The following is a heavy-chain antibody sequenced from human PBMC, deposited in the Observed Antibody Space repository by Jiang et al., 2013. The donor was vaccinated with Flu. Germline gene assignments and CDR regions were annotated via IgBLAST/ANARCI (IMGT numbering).Heavy chain of an antibody. V-gene: IGHV4-34*13. CDR2: INHSGST. J-gene: IGHJ4*02. Sequence: GKGLEWIGEINHSGSTNYNPSLKSRVTMSVDTSKNQFSLKLSSVTAADTAVYYCARDLNTIDCWGQGTLVTVSS. CDR3: ARDLNTIDC.